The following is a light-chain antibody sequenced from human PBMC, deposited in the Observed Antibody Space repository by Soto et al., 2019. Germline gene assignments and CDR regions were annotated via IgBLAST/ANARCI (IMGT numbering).Light chain of an antibody. J-gene: IGKJ4*01. CDR1: QSVLNNY. V-gene: IGKV3-20*01. CDR3: QQYGGSPLVT. CDR2: STS. Sequence: VVLTQSPGTLSLSPGERASLSCRASQSVLNNYLAWYQQRPGQSPRLLIYSTSTRATGVPDRFSASGSGTDFTLTISRLEPEDFAVYFCQQYGGSPLVTFGGGTKVEIK.